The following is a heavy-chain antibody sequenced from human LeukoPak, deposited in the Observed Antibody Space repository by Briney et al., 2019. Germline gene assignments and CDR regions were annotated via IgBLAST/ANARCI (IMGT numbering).Heavy chain of an antibody. D-gene: IGHD2-15*01. CDR3: ARDRASAGGFDY. CDR2: IYYSGTT. CDR1: GGSISPYY. J-gene: IGHJ4*02. Sequence: PSETLSLTCSVSGGSISPYYWLWIRQPPGKGLEWIGYIYYSGTTNYNPPLQSRVTISVATSKNQFSLKLSSVTAADTALYYCARDRASAGGFDYWGQGTLVTVSS. V-gene: IGHV4-59*01.